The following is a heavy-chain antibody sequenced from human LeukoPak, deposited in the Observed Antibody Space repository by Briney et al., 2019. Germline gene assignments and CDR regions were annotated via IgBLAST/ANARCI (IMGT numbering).Heavy chain of an antibody. CDR1: GFTFSSYA. Sequence: GGSLRLSCAASGFTFSSYAMHWVRQAPGKGLEWVAVISYDGSNKYYADSVKGRFTISRDNSKNTLYLQMDSLRAEDTAVYYCARDLEGIGVLPPGYYYYGMDVWGQGTTVTVSS. CDR2: ISYDGSNK. V-gene: IGHV3-30*04. J-gene: IGHJ6*02. CDR3: ARDLEGIGVLPPGYYYYGMDV. D-gene: IGHD3-3*01.